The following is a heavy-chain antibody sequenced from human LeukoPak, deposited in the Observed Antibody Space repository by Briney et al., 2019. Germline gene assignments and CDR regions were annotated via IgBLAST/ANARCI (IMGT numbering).Heavy chain of an antibody. D-gene: IGHD3-22*01. Sequence: GRSLRLSCAASGFIFDTYGMLWVRQAPGKGLEWVAVIAYDGSNKVYADSVKGRFTISRDNSKNTVYLQMNNLRAEDTALYYCAKEKGFGYSPLDYWGQGTLVTVSA. V-gene: IGHV3-30*18. CDR1: GFIFDTYG. CDR2: IAYDGSNK. J-gene: IGHJ4*02. CDR3: AKEKGFGYSPLDY.